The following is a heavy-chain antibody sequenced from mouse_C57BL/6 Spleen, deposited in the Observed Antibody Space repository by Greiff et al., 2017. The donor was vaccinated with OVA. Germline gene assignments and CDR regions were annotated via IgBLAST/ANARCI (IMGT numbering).Heavy chain of an antibody. D-gene: IGHD1-1*01. J-gene: IGHJ2*01. CDR1: GYTFTDYE. Sequence: VQLKQSGAELVRPGASVTLSCKASGYTFTDYEMHWVKQTPVHGLEWIGAIDPETGGTAYNQKFKGKAILTADKSSSTAYMELRSLTSEDAADYYCTRPLRSPFDYWGQGTTLTVSS. CDR2: IDPETGGT. V-gene: IGHV1-15*01. CDR3: TRPLRSPFDY.